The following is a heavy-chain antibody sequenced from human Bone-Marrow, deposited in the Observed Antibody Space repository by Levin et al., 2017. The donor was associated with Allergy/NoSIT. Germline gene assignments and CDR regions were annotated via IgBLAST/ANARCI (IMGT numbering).Heavy chain of an antibody. CDR3: ARAEVTTIGYFDS. D-gene: IGHD4-23*01. CDR2: VKSYSGDT. V-gene: IGHV1-2*06. J-gene: IGHJ4*02. CDR1: GFTFTDYS. Sequence: GESLKISCRASGFTFTDYSIHWVRRAPGQGLQWMGRVKSYSGDTNYSQKFQGRVTMTSDTSISTAYMEIMSLRSDDTAVYFCARAEVTTIGYFDSWGQGTLVIVSS.